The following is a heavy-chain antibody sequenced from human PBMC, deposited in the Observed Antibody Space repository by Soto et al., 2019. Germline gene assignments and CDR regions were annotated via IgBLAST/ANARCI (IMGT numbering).Heavy chain of an antibody. CDR1: GDSINSGDYY. Sequence: QVQLQESGPGLVKPSQTLSLTCTVSGDSINSGDYYWNWIRQHPGKGLEWIGYIYCIGSTSYNPSLKSRITISADTSKRQSALKLSSVPAADTAVYYCAGKTSHIAFDIWGQGTLVTVSS. V-gene: IGHV4-31*03. CDR2: IYCIGST. D-gene: IGHD1-1*01. CDR3: AGKTSHIAFDI. J-gene: IGHJ3*02.